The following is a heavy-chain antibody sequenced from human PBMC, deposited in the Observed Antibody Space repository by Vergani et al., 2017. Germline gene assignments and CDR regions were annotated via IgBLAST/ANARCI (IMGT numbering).Heavy chain of an antibody. CDR3: ARDLNVVAIRGGFDY. J-gene: IGHJ4*02. V-gene: IGHV1-69*04. CDR2: IIPILGIA. CDR1: GGTFSSYA. Sequence: QVQLVQSGAEVKKPGSSVKVSCKASGGTFSSYAISWVRQAPGQGLEWMGRIIPILGIANYAQKFQGRVTITADKSTSTAYMELSSLRSKDTAVYYCARDLNVVAIRGGFDYWGQGTLVTVSS. D-gene: IGHD2-15*01.